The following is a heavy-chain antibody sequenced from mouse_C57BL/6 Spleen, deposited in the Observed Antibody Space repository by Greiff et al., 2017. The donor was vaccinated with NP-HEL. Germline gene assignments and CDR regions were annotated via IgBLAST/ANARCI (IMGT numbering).Heavy chain of an antibody. CDR2: IDPETGGT. CDR3: TTRRTTSVAGDFDY. J-gene: IGHJ2*01. D-gene: IGHD1-1*01. V-gene: IGHV1-15*01. Sequence: VQLQQSGAELVRPGASVTLSCKASGYTFTDYEMHWVKQTPVHGLEWIGAIDPETGGTAYNQKFKGKAILTADKSSSTAYMELRSLKSEDSAVYYCTTRRTTSVAGDFDYWGQGTTLTVSS. CDR1: GYTFTDYE.